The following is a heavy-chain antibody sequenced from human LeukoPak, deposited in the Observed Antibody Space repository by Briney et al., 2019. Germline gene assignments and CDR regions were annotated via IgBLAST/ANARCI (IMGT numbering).Heavy chain of an antibody. CDR3: ARDPVTMVREVITWYYGMDV. D-gene: IGHD3-10*01. Sequence: GGSLRLSCAASGFTFSSYWMSWVRQAPGKGLEWVANIKQDGSEKYYVDSVKGRFTISRDNAKNSLYLQMNSLRAEDTAVYYCARDPVTMVREVITWYYGMDVWGQGTTVTVSS. CDR2: IKQDGSEK. CDR1: GFTFSSYW. V-gene: IGHV3-7*01. J-gene: IGHJ6*02.